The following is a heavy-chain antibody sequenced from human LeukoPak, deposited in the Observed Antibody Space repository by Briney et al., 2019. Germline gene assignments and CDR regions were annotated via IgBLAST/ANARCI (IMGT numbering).Heavy chain of an antibody. Sequence: GGSLRLSCAASGFTFSSYSMNWVRQAPGKGLEWVSSISSSSSYIYYADSEKGRFTISRDNAKNSLYLQMNSLRAEDTAVYYCARDTHSRYGGNENDYWGQGTLVTVSS. V-gene: IGHV3-21*01. D-gene: IGHD4-23*01. CDR1: GFTFSSYS. CDR3: ARDTHSRYGGNENDY. J-gene: IGHJ4*02. CDR2: ISSSSSYI.